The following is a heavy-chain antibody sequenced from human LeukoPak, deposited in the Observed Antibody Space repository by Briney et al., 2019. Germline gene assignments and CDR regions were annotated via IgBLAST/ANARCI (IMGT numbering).Heavy chain of an antibody. J-gene: IGHJ3*02. V-gene: IGHV3-48*01. CDR3: ARDRPYARDAFDI. Sequence: GGSLRLSCAASGFTFSSYSMNWVRQAPGKGLEWVSYISSSSSTIYYADSVKGRFTISRDNSKNTLYLQMNSLRAEDTAVYYCARDRPYARDAFDIWGQGTMVTVSS. CDR2: ISSSSSTI. CDR1: GFTFSSYS. D-gene: IGHD2-2*01.